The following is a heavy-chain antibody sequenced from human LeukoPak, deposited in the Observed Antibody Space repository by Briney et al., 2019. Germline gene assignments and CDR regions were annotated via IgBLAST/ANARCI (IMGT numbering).Heavy chain of an antibody. CDR2: IYPGDSDT. CDR1: GYTFTSYW. J-gene: IGHJ4*02. CDR3: ARPRYSSGWYYFDY. D-gene: IGHD6-19*01. Sequence: SCKASGYTFTSYWIGWVRQMPGKGLEGMGVIYPGDSDTRYSPSFQGQVTISADKSISTAYLQWSSLKASDTAMYYCARPRYSSGWYYFDYWGQGTLVTVSS. V-gene: IGHV5-51*01.